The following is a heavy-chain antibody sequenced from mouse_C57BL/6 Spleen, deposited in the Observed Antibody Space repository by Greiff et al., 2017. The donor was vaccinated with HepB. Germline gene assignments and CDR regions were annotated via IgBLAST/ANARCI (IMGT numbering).Heavy chain of an antibody. J-gene: IGHJ4*01. V-gene: IGHV1-5*01. CDR3: TRWRIYYDYDYYAMDY. CDR2: IYPGNSDT. Sequence: VQLQQSGTVLARPGASVKMSCKTSGYTFTSYWMHWVKQRPGQGLEWIGAIYPGNSDTSYNQKFKGKAKLTAVTSASTAYMELSSLTNEDSAVYYCTRWRIYYDYDYYAMDYWGQGTSVTVSS. CDR1: GYTFTSYW. D-gene: IGHD2-4*01.